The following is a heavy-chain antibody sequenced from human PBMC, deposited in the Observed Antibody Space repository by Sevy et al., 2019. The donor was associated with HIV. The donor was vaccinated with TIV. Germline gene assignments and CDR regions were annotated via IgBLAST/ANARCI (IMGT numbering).Heavy chain of an antibody. Sequence: GGSLRLSCVVSGFSVSSNYMSWVRQAPGKGLEWVSNMYSDGRTYYTDSVRGRFTISRDTSKNTVYVEMKSQRAEDTAVYYCTREDVVLGEDNYYGMDVWGHGTTVTVSS. CDR2: MYSDGRT. V-gene: IGHV3-53*01. CDR3: TREDVVLGEDNYYGMDV. D-gene: IGHD3-16*01. CDR1: GFSVSSNY. J-gene: IGHJ6*02.